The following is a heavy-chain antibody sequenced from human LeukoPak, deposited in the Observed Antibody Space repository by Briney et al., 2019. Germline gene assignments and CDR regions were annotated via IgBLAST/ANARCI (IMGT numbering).Heavy chain of an antibody. J-gene: IGHJ4*02. CDR1: GFTFSSYA. D-gene: IGHD3-16*01. CDR3: AKRDGGSEFDY. Sequence: GGSLRLSCIASGFTFSSYAMSWFRQAPGKGLEWVSAISGSGGSTYYADSVKGRFTISRDNSKNTLYLQMNSLRAEDTAVYYCAKRDGGSEFDYWGQGTLVTVSS. CDR2: ISGSGGST. V-gene: IGHV3-23*01.